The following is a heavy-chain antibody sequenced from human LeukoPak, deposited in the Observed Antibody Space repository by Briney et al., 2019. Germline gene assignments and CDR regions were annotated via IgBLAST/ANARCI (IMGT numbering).Heavy chain of an antibody. V-gene: IGHV4-30-2*01. CDR3: ATTSREQQLGLAPPPVDY. Sequence: PSETLSLTCTVSGGSISSGGYYWSWIRQPPGKGLEWIGYIYHSGSTYYNPSLKSRVTISVDRSKNQFSLKLSSVTAADTAVYYCATTSREQQLGLAPPPVDYWGQGTLVTVSS. CDR1: GGSISSGGYY. CDR2: IYHSGST. D-gene: IGHD6-13*01. J-gene: IGHJ4*02.